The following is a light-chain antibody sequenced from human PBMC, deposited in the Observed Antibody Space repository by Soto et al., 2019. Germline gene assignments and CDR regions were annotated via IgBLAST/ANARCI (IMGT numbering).Light chain of an antibody. V-gene: IGKV1-5*01. J-gene: IGKJ5*01. Sequence: DIQMTQSPSTLSASVGDRVTITCRASQSTSSWLAWYQQKPGKAPKLLIYDASSLESGVPSRFNGSGSGTEFTLTISSLQPDDFATYYCQQYNSYSITFGQGTRLEIK. CDR3: QQYNSYSIT. CDR2: DAS. CDR1: QSTSSW.